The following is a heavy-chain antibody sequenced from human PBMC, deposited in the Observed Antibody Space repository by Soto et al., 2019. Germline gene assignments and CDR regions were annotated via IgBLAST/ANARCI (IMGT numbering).Heavy chain of an antibody. V-gene: IGHV4-34*01. J-gene: IGHJ4*02. CDR1: GGSFSGYD. Sequence: SETLSLTCAVYGGSFSGYDWSWIRQPPGKGLEWIGEINHSGSTNYNPSLKSRVTISVDTSKNQFSLKLSSVTAADTAVYYCARVGSDEWKDPIDYWGQGSRVTVSS. CDR3: ARVGSDEWKDPIDY. CDR2: INHSGST. D-gene: IGHD1-1*01.